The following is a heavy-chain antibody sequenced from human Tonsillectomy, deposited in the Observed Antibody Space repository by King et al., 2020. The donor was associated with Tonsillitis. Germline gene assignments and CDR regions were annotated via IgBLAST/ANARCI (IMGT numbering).Heavy chain of an antibody. V-gene: IGHV1-18*01. CDR2: ISAYNGNT. J-gene: IGHJ6*03. Sequence: QLVQSGAEVKKPGASVKVSCKASGYTFTNYGVSWVRQAPGQGLEWMGWISAYNGNTNYAQNLQARLTMTTDTSTSTAYMELRSLRSDDTAVYYCARAVPVADTHYYYYYMDVWGKGTTVTVSS. D-gene: IGHD6-19*01. CDR3: ARAVPVADTHYYYYYMDV. CDR1: GYTFTNYG.